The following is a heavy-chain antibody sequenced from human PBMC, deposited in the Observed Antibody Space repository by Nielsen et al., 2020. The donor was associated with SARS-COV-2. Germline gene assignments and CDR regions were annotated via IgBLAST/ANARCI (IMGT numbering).Heavy chain of an antibody. Sequence: GESLKISCAASGFTFSSYWMHWVRQAPGKGLVWVSRINSDGSSTSYADSVKGRFTISRDNAKNTLYLQMNSLRAEDTAVYYCARDGEVGPRNYYYYGMDVWGQGTTVTVSS. CDR1: GFTFSSYW. J-gene: IGHJ6*02. CDR3: ARDGEVGPRNYYYYGMDV. V-gene: IGHV3-74*01. CDR2: INSDGSST. D-gene: IGHD1-26*01.